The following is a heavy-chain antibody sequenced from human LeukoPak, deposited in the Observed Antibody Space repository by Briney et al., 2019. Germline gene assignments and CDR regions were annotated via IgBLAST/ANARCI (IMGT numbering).Heavy chain of an antibody. CDR2: IREDGSEK. CDR1: GFTFSTYW. Sequence: RSLRLSCAASGFTFSTYWMSWVRQAPGKSLEWVANIREDGSEKNYVDSVKGRFTISRDNAKDSLYLQMNSLRAEDTAVYYCATCSSWRFDYWGQGTLVTVSS. D-gene: IGHD6-13*01. V-gene: IGHV3-7*05. J-gene: IGHJ4*02. CDR3: ATCSSWRFDY.